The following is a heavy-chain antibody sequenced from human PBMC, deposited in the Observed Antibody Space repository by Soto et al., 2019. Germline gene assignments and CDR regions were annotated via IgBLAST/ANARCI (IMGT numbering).Heavy chain of an antibody. J-gene: IGHJ4*02. Sequence: QVQLVQSGAEVKKPGASVKVSCKASGYTFTSYGISWVRQAPGQGLEWMGWISAYNGNTNYAQKLQDRVTMNSDTSTRTAYMELRSLRSDDTAVYYCARDGHIAPAHGTVTTFDYWGQGSLVTVSS. CDR1: GYTFTSYG. D-gene: IGHD4-17*01. CDR3: ARDGHIAPAHGTVTTFDY. V-gene: IGHV1-18*04. CDR2: ISAYNGNT.